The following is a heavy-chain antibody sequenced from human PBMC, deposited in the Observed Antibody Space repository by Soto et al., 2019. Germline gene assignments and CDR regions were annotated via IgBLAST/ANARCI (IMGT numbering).Heavy chain of an antibody. CDR2: ISASGGTT. J-gene: IGHJ4*02. D-gene: IGHD3-10*01. V-gene: IGHV3-23*01. Sequence: EVQLLESGGGLVQPGGSLRLSCAASGFTFTTRAMSWVRQAPGKGLQWVSGISASGGTTYYADSVKGRLTISRDNSKKMLYLRMTSLRDDDTAVYYCTTGTQNFDYWGRGTRVTGSS. CDR1: GFTFTTRA. CDR3: TTGTQNFDY.